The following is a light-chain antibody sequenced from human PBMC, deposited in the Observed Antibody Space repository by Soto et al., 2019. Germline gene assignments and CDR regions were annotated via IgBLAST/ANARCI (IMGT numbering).Light chain of an antibody. CDR2: DAS. CDR1: QNINSW. J-gene: IGKJ1*01. Sequence: DIHLTQYPSTLSASVGDRVTITCRASQNINSWLAWYQQKPGEAPKVLIFDASSLQSGVPSRFSGSGSGTEFTLTIGSLQPEDFATYYCLRYNAFFLTFGQGTKVEV. CDR3: LRYNAFFLT. V-gene: IGKV1-5*01.